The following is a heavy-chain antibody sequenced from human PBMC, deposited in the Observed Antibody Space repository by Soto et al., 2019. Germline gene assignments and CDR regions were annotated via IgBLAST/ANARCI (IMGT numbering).Heavy chain of an antibody. CDR3: ARGAGAADY. J-gene: IGHJ4*02. D-gene: IGHD1-26*01. V-gene: IGHV4-59*01. Sequence: XXTLSLTCTVSCGSINSYYWSWIRQPPGKGLEXIGYIXYSGSTKYKPSXKSRVTISVETSKNQLYLKLSYVTAEDTAVYYCARGAGAADYWGQGSLVTVS. CDR1: CGSINSYY. CDR2: IXYSGST.